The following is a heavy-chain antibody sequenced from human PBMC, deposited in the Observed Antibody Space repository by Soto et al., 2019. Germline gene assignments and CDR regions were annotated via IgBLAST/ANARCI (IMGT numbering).Heavy chain of an antibody. Sequence: QVQLQESGPGLVKPSETLSLTCTVSGGSINNYYWSWIRQPPGKGLEWIGSMRYSGNTDYNPSLKSRVTLSVNTSKNQFSLNLNSATAADTAMYYCARSHDRGDHGEYLQHWGQGTLVTVSS. J-gene: IGHJ1*01. CDR3: ARSHDRGDHGEYLQH. CDR1: GGSINNYY. CDR2: MRYSGNT. D-gene: IGHD2-21*02. V-gene: IGHV4-59*01.